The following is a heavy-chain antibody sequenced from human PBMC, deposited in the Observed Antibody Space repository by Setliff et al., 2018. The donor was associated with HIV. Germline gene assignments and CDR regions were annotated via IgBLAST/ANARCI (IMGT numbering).Heavy chain of an antibody. J-gene: IGHJ3*01. V-gene: IGHV4-39*07. D-gene: IGHD4-17*01. CDR3: ARVQMAYAAFDV. CDR1: GGSINSSSYY. Sequence: SETLSLTCTVSGGSINSSSYYWGWIRQPPGKGPEWIGSIYYSGSTYYNPSLKSRVTISVDTSKNQFYLRLSSVTAADTAVYYCARVQMAYAAFDVWGQGTMVTVSS. CDR2: IYYSGST.